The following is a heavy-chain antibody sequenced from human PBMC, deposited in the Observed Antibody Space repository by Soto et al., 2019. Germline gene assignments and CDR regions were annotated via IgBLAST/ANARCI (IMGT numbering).Heavy chain of an antibody. V-gene: IGHV3-30*04. J-gene: IGHJ6*02. CDR1: GFTFSSYA. D-gene: IGHD6-13*01. CDR2: ISFDGSKT. Sequence: VGSLRLSCAASGFTFSSYAMHWVRQAPGKGLEWVAFISFDGSKTYYSDSVKGRFTISRDNSKNTVSLQMNNLRPGDAAVYHCANLLNVAAAGTPHYYGVDVWGQGTTVTVSS. CDR3: ANLLNVAAAGTPHYYGVDV.